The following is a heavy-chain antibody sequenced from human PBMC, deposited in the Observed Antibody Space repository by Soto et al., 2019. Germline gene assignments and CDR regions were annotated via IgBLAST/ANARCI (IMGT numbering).Heavy chain of an antibody. CDR3: ARGKAGYSSSWYWNWFDP. CDR2: IYYSGST. J-gene: IGHJ5*02. V-gene: IGHV4-59*01. CDR1: GGSISSYY. D-gene: IGHD6-13*01. Sequence: KPSETLSLTCTVSGGSISSYYWSWIRQPPGKGLEWIGYIYYSGSTNYNPSLKSRVTISVDTSKNQFSLKLSSVTAADTAVYYCARGKAGYSSSWYWNWFDPWGQGTLVTVSS.